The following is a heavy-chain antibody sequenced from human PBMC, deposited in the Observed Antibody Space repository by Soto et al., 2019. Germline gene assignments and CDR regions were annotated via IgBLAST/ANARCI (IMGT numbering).Heavy chain of an antibody. D-gene: IGHD2-2*02. CDR2: ISAYNGNT. J-gene: IGHJ5*02. CDR1: GYTFTSYG. Sequence: QVQLVQSGAEVKKPGASVKVSCKASGYTFTSYGISWVRQAPGQGLECMGWISAYNGNTNYAQKLQGRVTMTTDTSTSTAYMELRSLRSDDTAVYYCARDPYIVVVPAAIPHWFDPWGQGTLVTVSS. CDR3: ARDPYIVVVPAAIPHWFDP. V-gene: IGHV1-18*01.